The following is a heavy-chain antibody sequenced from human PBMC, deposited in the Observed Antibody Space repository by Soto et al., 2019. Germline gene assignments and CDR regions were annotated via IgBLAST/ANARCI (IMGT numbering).Heavy chain of an antibody. CDR2: ISGSGGST. CDR3: AKDRGCSGGSRLGTDAFDI. Sequence: SLRLSCAGSGFTFSSYAMSWVRQAPGKGLEWVSAISGSGGSTYYADSVKGRFTISRDNSKNTLYLQMNSLRAEDTAVYYCAKDRGCSGGSRLGTDAFDIWGPATMVTVSS. V-gene: IGHV3-23*01. CDR1: GFTFSSYA. J-gene: IGHJ3*02. D-gene: IGHD2-15*01.